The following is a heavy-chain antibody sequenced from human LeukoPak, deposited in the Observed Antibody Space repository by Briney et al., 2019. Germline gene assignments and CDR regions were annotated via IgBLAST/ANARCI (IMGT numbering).Heavy chain of an antibody. V-gene: IGHV4-34*01. CDR1: GGSFSGYY. CDR3: AGRYCSSTSCYRRVDY. CDR2: INHSGST. Sequence: SETLSLTCAVYGGSFSGYYWSRIRQPPGKGLEWIGEINHSGSTNYNPSLKSRVTISVDTSKNQFSLKLSSVTAADTAVYYCAGRYCSSTSCYRRVDYWGQGTLVTVSS. J-gene: IGHJ4*02. D-gene: IGHD2-2*02.